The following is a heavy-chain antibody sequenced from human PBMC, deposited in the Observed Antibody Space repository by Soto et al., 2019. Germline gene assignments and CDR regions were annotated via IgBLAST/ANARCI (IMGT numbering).Heavy chain of an antibody. J-gene: IGHJ4*02. CDR3: ARQVEYSSAFEY. CDR1: GGSFSGYY. Sequence: QVQLQQWGAGLLKPSETLSLTCAVYGGSFSGYYWSWIRQPPGKGLEWIGEINHGGSTNYNPALKSRVAISVDSSRNQFYLKLSSVTAADTAVYYCARQVEYSSAFEYWGQGTLVTVSS. D-gene: IGHD6-6*01. V-gene: IGHV4-34*01. CDR2: INHGGST.